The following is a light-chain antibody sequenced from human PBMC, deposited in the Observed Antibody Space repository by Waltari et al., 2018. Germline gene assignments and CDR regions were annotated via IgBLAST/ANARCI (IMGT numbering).Light chain of an antibody. Sequence: EMVLTQSPGTLSLSPGERATLSCRASQTVNSNYLAWYQHKPGQAPRLLIYTASSRASGIPDRFSGSGSGTDFTLTISRLQPEDFAVYYCHQYGSSPGGTFGQGTRVEIK. CDR1: QTVNSNY. V-gene: IGKV3-20*01. CDR2: TAS. J-gene: IGKJ1*01. CDR3: HQYGSSPGGT.